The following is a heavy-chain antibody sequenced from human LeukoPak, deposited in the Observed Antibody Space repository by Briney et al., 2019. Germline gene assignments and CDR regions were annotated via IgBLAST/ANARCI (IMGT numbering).Heavy chain of an antibody. CDR3: TRDFQGRYYYHMDV. CDR2: IKQDGSEI. V-gene: IGHV3-7*01. J-gene: IGHJ6*03. CDR1: GFPFSSYW. Sequence: PGGSLRLSCAASGFPFSSYWMSWVRQAPGRGLEWVANIKQDGSEIYYVDSVKGRLTISRDNAKNSLFLQMNSLRAEDTAVYYCTRDFQGRYYYHMDVWGKGTTVTVSS. D-gene: IGHD3-10*01.